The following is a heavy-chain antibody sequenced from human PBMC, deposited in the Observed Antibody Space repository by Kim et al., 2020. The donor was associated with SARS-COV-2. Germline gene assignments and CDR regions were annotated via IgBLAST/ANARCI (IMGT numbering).Heavy chain of an antibody. Sequence: ASVKVSCKASGYTFTSYAMNWVRQAPGQGLEWMGWINTNTGNPTYAQGFTGRFVFSLDTSVSTAYLQISSLKAEDTAVYYCARSIAVAQTSIWFDPWGQGTLVTVSS. CDR1: GYTFTSYA. CDR2: INTNTGNP. V-gene: IGHV7-4-1*02. D-gene: IGHD6-19*01. CDR3: ARSIAVAQTSIWFDP. J-gene: IGHJ5*02.